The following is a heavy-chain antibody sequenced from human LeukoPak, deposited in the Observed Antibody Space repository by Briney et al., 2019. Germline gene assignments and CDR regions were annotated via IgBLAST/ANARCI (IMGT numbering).Heavy chain of an antibody. J-gene: IGHJ6*02. Sequence: GGSVSLLYAPSGFTFSSYSMNWVRQAPGGGLEWVSSISNSSSYIYYADSVKGRFTISRDNAKNSLYLQMNSLRAEDTAVYYCARDLDYYDSSGYYYGMDVWGQGTTVTVS. CDR1: GFTFSSYS. D-gene: IGHD3-22*01. CDR3: ARDLDYYDSSGYYYGMDV. V-gene: IGHV3-21*01. CDR2: ISNSSSYI.